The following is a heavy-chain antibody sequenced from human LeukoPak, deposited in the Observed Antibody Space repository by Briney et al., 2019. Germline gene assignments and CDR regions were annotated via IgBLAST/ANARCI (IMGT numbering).Heavy chain of an antibody. Sequence: GGSLRLSCAASGFTFSSYGMHWVRQAPGKGLEWVAVIWYDGSIKYYADSVKGRFTISRDNSKNTLYLQMNSLRAGDTAVYYCARDRLQKYCSSTSCDFGYWGQGTLVTVSS. CDR2: IWYDGSIK. CDR1: GFTFSSYG. D-gene: IGHD2-2*01. CDR3: ARDRLQKYCSSTSCDFGY. V-gene: IGHV3-33*01. J-gene: IGHJ4*02.